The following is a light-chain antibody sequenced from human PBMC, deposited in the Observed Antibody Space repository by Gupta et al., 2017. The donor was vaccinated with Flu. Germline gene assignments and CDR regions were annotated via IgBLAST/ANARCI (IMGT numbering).Light chain of an antibody. Sequence: PATLSVSPGERATLSCRASQSVSNNLAWYQQKPGQAPRLLIYDASARATGIPARFSGSGSETEFTLTISSLQSEDFAVYYCQQYNDFHRTFGQGTKVEVK. J-gene: IGKJ1*01. V-gene: IGKV3-15*01. CDR1: QSVSNN. CDR2: DAS. CDR3: QQYNDFHRT.